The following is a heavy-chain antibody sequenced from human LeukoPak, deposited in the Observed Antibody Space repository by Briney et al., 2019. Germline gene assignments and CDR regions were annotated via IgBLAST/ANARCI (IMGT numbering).Heavy chain of an antibody. CDR1: GYTFISYY. Sequence: ASVKVSCKASGYTFISYYMHWVRQAPGQGLEWMGIINPSGGSTSYAQKFQGRVTMTRDTSTSTAYMELSSLRSEDTAVYYCAREYVPFTVTTLRYGFDIWGQGTMVTVSS. CDR3: AREYVPFTVTTLRYGFDI. CDR2: INPSGGST. V-gene: IGHV1-46*01. D-gene: IGHD4-17*01. J-gene: IGHJ3*02.